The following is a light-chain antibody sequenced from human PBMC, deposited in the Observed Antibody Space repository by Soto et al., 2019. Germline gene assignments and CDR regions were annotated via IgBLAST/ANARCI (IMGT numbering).Light chain of an antibody. CDR2: GDS. CDR3: QSYDTRLSGSV. Sequence: QSVLTQPPSVSGAPGQMVTISCTGSSSNIGAGYDVHWYQQLPGTAPKLLIYGDSNRPSGVPDRFSGSKSGTSASLAITGLQAEDEADYYCQSYDTRLSGSVFGTGTKVTVL. CDR1: SSNIGAGYD. J-gene: IGLJ1*01. V-gene: IGLV1-40*01.